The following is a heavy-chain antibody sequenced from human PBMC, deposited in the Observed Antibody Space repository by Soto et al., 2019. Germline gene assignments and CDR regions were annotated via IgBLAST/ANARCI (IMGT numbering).Heavy chain of an antibody. D-gene: IGHD3-3*01. CDR1: GFTFSSYA. CDR2: ISGSGGST. J-gene: IGHJ3*02. CDR3: AKDRFRFLEWLYDAFDI. Sequence: GGSLRLSCAASGFTFSSYAMSWVRQAPGKGLEWVSAISGSGGSTYYADSVKGRVTISRDNTKNTLYLQMNSLRAEDTAVYYCAKDRFRFLEWLYDAFDIWGQGTMVTVSS. V-gene: IGHV3-23*01.